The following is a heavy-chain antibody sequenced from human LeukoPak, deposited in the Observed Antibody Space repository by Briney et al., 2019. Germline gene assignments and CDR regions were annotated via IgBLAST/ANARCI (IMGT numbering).Heavy chain of an antibody. Sequence: KPSETLSLTCTVSGGSISSYYWSWIRQPPGKGLEWIGYIYYSGSTNYNPSLKSRVTISVDTSKNQFSLKLSSVTAADTAAYYCARLTQDIVVVPAARRVGWFDPWGQGTLVTVSS. CDR1: GGSISSYY. D-gene: IGHD2-2*01. V-gene: IGHV4-59*01. J-gene: IGHJ5*02. CDR3: ARLTQDIVVVPAARRVGWFDP. CDR2: IYYSGST.